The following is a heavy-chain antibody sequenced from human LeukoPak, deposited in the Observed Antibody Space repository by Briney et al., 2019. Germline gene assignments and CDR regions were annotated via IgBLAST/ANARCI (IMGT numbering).Heavy chain of an antibody. CDR2: FDPEDGET. J-gene: IGHJ4*02. Sequence: GASVKVSCKASGYTLTGYYMHWVRQAPGKGLEWMGGFDPEDGETIYAQKFQGRVTMTEDTSTDTAYMELSSLRSEDTAVYYCATPKTDSSSWNYYFDYWGQGTLVTVSS. CDR1: GYTLTGYY. D-gene: IGHD6-13*01. CDR3: ATPKTDSSSWNYYFDY. V-gene: IGHV1-24*01.